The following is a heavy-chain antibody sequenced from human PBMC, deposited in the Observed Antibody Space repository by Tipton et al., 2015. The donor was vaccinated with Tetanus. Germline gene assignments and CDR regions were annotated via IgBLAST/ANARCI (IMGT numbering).Heavy chain of an antibody. CDR3: ARGGSCSYGSRGFDL. D-gene: IGHD5-18*01. CDR2: INHSGST. J-gene: IGHJ2*01. Sequence: TLSLTCTVSGGSFSLYYWNWVRQSPGKGLEWIGEINHSGSTTYSPSFKSRVTISVDTPKNQFSLKLTSLTVADTAVYYCARGGSCSYGSRGFDLWGRGTLVTVSS. V-gene: IGHV4-34*01. CDR1: GGSFSLYY.